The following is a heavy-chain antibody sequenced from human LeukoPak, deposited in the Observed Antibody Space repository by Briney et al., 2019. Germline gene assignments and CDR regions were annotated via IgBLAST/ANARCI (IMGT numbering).Heavy chain of an antibody. V-gene: IGHV1-18*01. CDR3: ARARSSSGHYYDSSGYTVDY. J-gene: IGHJ4*02. Sequence: ASVKVSCKASGYTFTSYVISWVRQAPGQGLEWMGWISAYNGNTNYAQKLQGRVTMTTDTSTSTAYMELRSLRSDDTAVYYCARARSSSGHYYDSSGYTVDYWGQGTLVTVSS. CDR2: ISAYNGNT. D-gene: IGHD3-22*01. CDR1: GYTFTSYV.